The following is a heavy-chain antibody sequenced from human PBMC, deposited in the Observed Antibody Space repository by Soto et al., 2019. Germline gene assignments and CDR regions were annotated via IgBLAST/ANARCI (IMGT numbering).Heavy chain of an antibody. D-gene: IGHD2-2*01. V-gene: IGHV3-23*01. CDR3: AILPAGYCSSTSCSLDDY. J-gene: IGHJ4*02. CDR1: GFTFSSYA. Sequence: GGSLRLSCAASGFTFSSYAMSWVRQAPGKGLEWVSAISGSGGSTYYADSVKGRFTISRGNSKNTLYLQMNSLRAEDTAVYYCAILPAGYCSSTSCSLDDYWGQGTLVTVSS. CDR2: ISGSGGST.